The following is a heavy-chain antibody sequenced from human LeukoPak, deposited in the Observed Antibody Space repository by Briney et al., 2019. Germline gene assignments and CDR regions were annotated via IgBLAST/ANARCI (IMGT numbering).Heavy chain of an antibody. D-gene: IGHD7-27*01. V-gene: IGHV3-30*18. CDR2: ISYDGRNK. CDR3: AKDGNWARFEN. J-gene: IGHJ4*02. CDR1: GFTFISYG. Sequence: GGSLRLSCAASGFTFISYGMHWVRQAPGKGLEWVAVISYDGRNKYYGDSVKGRFTISRDNSKNTLYLQMNSPRAEDTAAYYCAKDGNWARFENWGQGTLVTVSS.